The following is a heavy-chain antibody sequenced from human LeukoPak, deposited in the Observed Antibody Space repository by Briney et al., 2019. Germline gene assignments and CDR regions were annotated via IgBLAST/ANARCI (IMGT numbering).Heavy chain of an antibody. V-gene: IGHV3-21*01. J-gene: IGHJ4*02. Sequence: GGSLRLSRAASGFTFSSYSMNWVRQAPGKGLEWVSSISSSSSYIYYADSVKGRFTISRDNAKNSLYLQMNSLRAEDTAVYYCAGASSSSPGDYWGQGTLVTVSS. D-gene: IGHD6-6*01. CDR2: ISSSSSYI. CDR1: GFTFSSYS. CDR3: AGASSSSPGDY.